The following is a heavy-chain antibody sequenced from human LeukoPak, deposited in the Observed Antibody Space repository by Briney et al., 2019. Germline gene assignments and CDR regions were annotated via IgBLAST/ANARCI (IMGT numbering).Heavy chain of an antibody. Sequence: GGSLRLSCAASGFTFSSYAMHWVRQAPGKGLERVAVISYDGSNKYYADSVKGRFTISRDNSKNTLYLQMNSLRAEDTAVYYCARDRDSSGWSDYWGQGTLVTVSS. J-gene: IGHJ4*02. D-gene: IGHD6-19*01. CDR2: ISYDGSNK. CDR3: ARDRDSSGWSDY. V-gene: IGHV3-30-3*01. CDR1: GFTFSSYA.